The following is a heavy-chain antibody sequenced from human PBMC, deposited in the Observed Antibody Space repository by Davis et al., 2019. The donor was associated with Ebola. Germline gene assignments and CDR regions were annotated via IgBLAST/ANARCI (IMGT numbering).Heavy chain of an antibody. V-gene: IGHV3-30*07. J-gene: IGHJ3*02. D-gene: IGHD6-19*01. CDR3: AGGESGWDASDI. CDR1: EFTFRDYS. CDR2: ISSDGSNR. Sequence: GESLKISCVDSEFTFRDYSMNWVRQAPGKGLEWVSIISSDGSNRFYADSVKGRFTVSRDNAKSSLSLQMNSLRAEDTAVYYCAGGESGWDASDIWGRGTMVTVSS.